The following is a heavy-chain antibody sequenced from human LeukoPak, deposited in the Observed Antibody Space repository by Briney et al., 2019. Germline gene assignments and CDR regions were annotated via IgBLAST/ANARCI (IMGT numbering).Heavy chain of an antibody. Sequence: ASVKVSCKASGYTLTTYGVSWVRQAPGQGLEWMGWISAYSGSTHYEQKLQGRLTMTTDTSTSTAYMELRSLTSDDTAVYYCARERGSHYYGSGSLPLYYYGMDVWGTGTTVTVSS. V-gene: IGHV1-18*04. D-gene: IGHD3-10*01. CDR2: ISAYSGST. J-gene: IGHJ6*04. CDR3: ARERGSHYYGSGSLPLYYYGMDV. CDR1: GYTLTTYG.